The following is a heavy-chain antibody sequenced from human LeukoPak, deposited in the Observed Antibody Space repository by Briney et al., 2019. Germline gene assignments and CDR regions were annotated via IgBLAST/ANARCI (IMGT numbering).Heavy chain of an antibody. CDR1: GGTFRTSG. D-gene: IGHD2-21*01. Sequence: ASVKVSCKASGGTFRTSGVNWVRQAPGQRLEWMGCVIPVFGTSNYAEKFQDRVTITADESTSTAYMELNSLTSEDTAVYYCATSEDPVAIPITWGQGTLVSVSS. J-gene: IGHJ5*02. CDR2: VIPVFGTS. CDR3: ATSEDPVAIPIT. V-gene: IGHV1-69*13.